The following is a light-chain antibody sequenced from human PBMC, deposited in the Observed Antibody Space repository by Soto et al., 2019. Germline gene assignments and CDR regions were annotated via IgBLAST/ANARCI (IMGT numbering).Light chain of an antibody. CDR2: WAS. Sequence: DIVMTQSPDSLAVSLGERATINCKSSQSVLYSSNNNNYLAWYQQKPGQPSKLLIYWASTRGSGVPDRFSGSGSGTDFTLTISSLQAEDVAVYYCQQYYSTPPTFGQGTKVDIK. V-gene: IGKV4-1*01. CDR3: QQYYSTPPT. CDR1: QSVLYSSNNNNY. J-gene: IGKJ1*01.